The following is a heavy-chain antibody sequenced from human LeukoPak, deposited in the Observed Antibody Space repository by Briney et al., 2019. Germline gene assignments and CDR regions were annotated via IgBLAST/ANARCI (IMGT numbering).Heavy chain of an antibody. V-gene: IGHV3-7*01. CDR2: INQDGSEK. J-gene: IGHJ4*02. D-gene: IGHD4-17*01. CDR1: GFMFSHYY. CDR3: ARDTPPFGETDY. Sequence: PGGSLRLSCTASGFMFSHYYMSWVRQAPGKGLEWVANINQDGSEKYYVDSVKGRFTISRDNAKNSLYLQMNSLRAEDTAVYYCARDTPPFGETDYWGQGTLVTVSS.